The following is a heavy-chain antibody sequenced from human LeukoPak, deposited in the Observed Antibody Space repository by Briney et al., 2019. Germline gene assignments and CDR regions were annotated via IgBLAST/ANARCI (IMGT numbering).Heavy chain of an antibody. CDR3: ARVREFQGDYGFPGPLFDY. D-gene: IGHD4-17*01. CDR2: IYYSGST. V-gene: IGHV4-34*01. J-gene: IGHJ4*02. CDR1: GGSFSGYY. Sequence: PSETLSLTCAVYGGSFSGYYWSWIRQPPGKGLEWIGSIYYSGSTYYNPSLKSRVTISVDTSKNQFSLKLSSVTAADTAVYYCARVREFQGDYGFPGPLFDYWGQGTLVTVSS.